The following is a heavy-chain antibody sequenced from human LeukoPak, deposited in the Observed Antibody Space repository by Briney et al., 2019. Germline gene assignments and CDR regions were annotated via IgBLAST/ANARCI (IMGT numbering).Heavy chain of an antibody. CDR1: GFTFSSYE. J-gene: IGHJ4*02. V-gene: IGHV3-48*03. CDR2: ITGSGDTI. CDR3: ARERTTIVSGTTIGAY. Sequence: PGGSLRLSCSASGFTFSSYEMNWVRQAPGKWLEWISYITGSGDTIYYADSVKGRFTISRDNAKNSLFLQMNSLTADDTAVYYCARERTTIVSGTTIGAYWGQGTLVTVSS. D-gene: IGHD2/OR15-2a*01.